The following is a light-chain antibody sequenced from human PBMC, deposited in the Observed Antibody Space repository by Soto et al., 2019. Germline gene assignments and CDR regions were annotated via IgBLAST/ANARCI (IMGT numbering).Light chain of an antibody. CDR1: QSVSNN. J-gene: IGKJ1*01. CDR2: GAS. CDR3: QHYKNWPPWT. Sequence: EIVMTQSPATLSVSPGERVTLSCRASQSVSNNLAWYQQKFGQAPRLLIYGASTRATGIRARFSGSGSGTEFTLTISSLQSEDFAVYYCQHYKNWPPWTFGQGTKVEIK. V-gene: IGKV3-15*01.